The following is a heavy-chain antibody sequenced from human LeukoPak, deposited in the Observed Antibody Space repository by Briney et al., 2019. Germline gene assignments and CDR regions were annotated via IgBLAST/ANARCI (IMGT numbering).Heavy chain of an antibody. D-gene: IGHD3-22*01. CDR2: INPSGGST. Sequence: ASVKVSCNASGYTFTSYYMHWVRQAPGQGLEWMGIINPSGGSTSYAQKFQGRVTMTRDTSTSTVYMELSSLRSEDTAVYYCARGAPDSDDSSGYYQVGYFDLWGRGTLVTVSS. CDR1: GYTFTSYY. CDR3: ARGAPDSDDSSGYYQVGYFDL. V-gene: IGHV1-46*03. J-gene: IGHJ2*01.